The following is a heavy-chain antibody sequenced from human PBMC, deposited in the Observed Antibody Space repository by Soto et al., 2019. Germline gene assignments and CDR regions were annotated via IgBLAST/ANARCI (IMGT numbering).Heavy chain of an antibody. CDR1: GFTFENYA. Sequence: EVQLVESGRGLVQPGRSLRLSCAASGFTFENYAMHWVRQGPGKGLEWVSGISWHSGTIGYADSVRGRFTISRDNAKNSLYLQMNSLRPEDTALYYCAKEKVYSNYQYYFDSWGQGTLVTVSS. V-gene: IGHV3-9*01. D-gene: IGHD4-4*01. CDR3: AKEKVYSNYQYYFDS. CDR2: ISWHSGTI. J-gene: IGHJ4*02.